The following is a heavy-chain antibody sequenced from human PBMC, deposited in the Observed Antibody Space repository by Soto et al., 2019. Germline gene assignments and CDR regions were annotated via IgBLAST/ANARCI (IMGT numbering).Heavy chain of an antibody. V-gene: IGHV4-59*01. CDR1: GGSISTYY. J-gene: IGHJ4*02. Sequence: QVQLQESGPGLVKPSETLSLTCTVSGGSISTYYWSWIRQPPGKGLEWIGYIYYSGSTNYNPSLKSRVPISVDTSKNXFSLXLXXXXXXXXXVXXXXXXXXXXXXXYYXTAYFDYWGQGTLVTVSS. D-gene: IGHD3-3*01. CDR3: XXXXXXXXXXYYXTAYFDY. CDR2: IYYSGST.